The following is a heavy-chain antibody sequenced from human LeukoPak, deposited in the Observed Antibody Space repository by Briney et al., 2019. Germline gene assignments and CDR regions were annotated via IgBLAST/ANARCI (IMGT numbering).Heavy chain of an antibody. D-gene: IGHD2-2*01. Sequence: ASEKVSCTAYGYTFTDYYMHWVRQAPGQGLEWMGWINPKSGGANFAEKFQGRVTMTRGTSIRTVYMERSRVTYDDTAVYYCARGVGTSWFDPWGQGTLVTVSS. CDR3: ARGVGTSWFDP. CDR1: GYTFTDYY. V-gene: IGHV1-2*02. J-gene: IGHJ5*02. CDR2: INPKSGGA.